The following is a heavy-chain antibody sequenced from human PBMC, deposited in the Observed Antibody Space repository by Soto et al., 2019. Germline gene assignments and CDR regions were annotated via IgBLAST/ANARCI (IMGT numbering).Heavy chain of an antibody. CDR1: GGSISSSNW. J-gene: IGHJ4*02. V-gene: IGHV4-4*02. CDR2: IYHSGST. D-gene: IGHD6-13*01. Sequence: QVQLQESGPGLVKPSGTLSLTCAVSGGSISSSNWWSWVRQPPGKGLEWIGEIYHSGSTNYNPSLKSRATXXVXKSXNQFSLKLSSVTAADTAVYYCASGPSFGDSSSQADWGQGTLVTVSS. CDR3: ASGPSFGDSSSQAD.